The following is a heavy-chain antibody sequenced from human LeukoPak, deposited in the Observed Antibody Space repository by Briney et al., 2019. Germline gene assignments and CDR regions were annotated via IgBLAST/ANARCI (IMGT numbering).Heavy chain of an antibody. D-gene: IGHD2-2*01. CDR1: GGTFSSYA. V-gene: IGHV1-69*05. CDR2: IIPIFGTA. CDR3: AKCRLGYYYMDV. J-gene: IGHJ6*03. Sequence: SVKVSCKASGGTFSSYAISWVRQAPGQGLEWMGGIIPIFGTANYAQKFQGRVTITTDESTSTAYMELSGLRSEDTAVYYCAKCRLGYYYMDVWGKGTTVTVSS.